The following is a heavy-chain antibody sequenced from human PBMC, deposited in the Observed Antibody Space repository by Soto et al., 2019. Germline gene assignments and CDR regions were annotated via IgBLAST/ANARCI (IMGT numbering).Heavy chain of an antibody. Sequence: SETLSLTCTVSGDSIRSYYWTWIRQPPGKGLEWVGWIYPGASTNFNPSLTSRVTMSVDPSKNQISLNLKSVTAADAAVYYCAGGDTAMVTVWGQGTLVTVSS. D-gene: IGHD5-18*01. J-gene: IGHJ4*02. CDR3: AGGDTAMVTV. CDR2: IYPGAST. CDR1: GDSIRSYY. V-gene: IGHV4-59*03.